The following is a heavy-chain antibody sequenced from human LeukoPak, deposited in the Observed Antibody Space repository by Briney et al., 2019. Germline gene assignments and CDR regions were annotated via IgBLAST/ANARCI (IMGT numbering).Heavy chain of an antibody. V-gene: IGHV4-59*12. Sequence: SETLSLTCTVSGGSISSYYWSWIRQPPGKGLEWIGYIYYSGSTNYNPSLKSRVTISVDTSKNQFSLKLSSVTAADTAVCYCARDGRNYYDSSGYYPYYFDYWGQGTLVTVSS. D-gene: IGHD3-22*01. CDR2: IYYSGST. CDR1: GGSISSYY. J-gene: IGHJ4*02. CDR3: ARDGRNYYDSSGYYPYYFDY.